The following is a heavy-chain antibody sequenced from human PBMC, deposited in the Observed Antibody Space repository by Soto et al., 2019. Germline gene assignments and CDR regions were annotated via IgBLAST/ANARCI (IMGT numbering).Heavy chain of an antibody. CDR3: GKAWGGDGGGG. Sequence: EVQLLESGGGLVQPGGSLRLSCAASGFTFSSYAMSWVRQAPGKGLEWVSAISGSGGSTYYADSVKGRFTISRDNSKNTRYVKMESLGAEDGAVYSWGKAWGGDGGGGGGQGTLVTVSS. V-gene: IGHV3-23*01. D-gene: IGHD3-16*01. CDR2: ISGSGGST. J-gene: IGHJ4*02. CDR1: GFTFSSYA.